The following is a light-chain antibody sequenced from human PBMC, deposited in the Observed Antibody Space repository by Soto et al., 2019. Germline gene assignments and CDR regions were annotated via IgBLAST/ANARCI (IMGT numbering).Light chain of an antibody. Sequence: EIVMTQSPATLSVSPGERATLSCRASQSISSNFAWYQQKPGQAPRLLIYGASTRATGIPARFSGSGSGTEFPLTISSLQSEDFAVYYCQHYNNWPPCTFGQRTKVEIK. CDR3: QHYNNWPPCT. CDR1: QSISSN. J-gene: IGKJ1*01. V-gene: IGKV3-15*01. CDR2: GAS.